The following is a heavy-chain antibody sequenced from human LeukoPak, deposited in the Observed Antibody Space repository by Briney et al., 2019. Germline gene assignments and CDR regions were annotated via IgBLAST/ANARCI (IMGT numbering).Heavy chain of an antibody. D-gene: IGHD6-19*01. CDR2: ISGSGGST. J-gene: IGHJ4*02. CDR3: AKGKWLVLGYFDY. CDR1: GFTFSSYA. V-gene: IGHV3-23*01. Sequence: GGSLRLSCAASGFTFSSYAMSWVRQAPGKGLEWVSAISGSGGSTYYADSVKCRFTISRDNSKNTLYLQMNSLRAEDTAVYYCAKGKWLVLGYFDYWGQGTLVTVSS.